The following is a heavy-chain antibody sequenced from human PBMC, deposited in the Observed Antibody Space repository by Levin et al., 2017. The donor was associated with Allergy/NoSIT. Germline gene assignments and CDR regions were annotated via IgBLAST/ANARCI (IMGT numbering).Heavy chain of an antibody. CDR3: AIIKKGLDGAFDI. CDR1: GYTFTSYG. J-gene: IGHJ3*02. D-gene: IGHD6-19*01. CDR2: ISAYNGNT. V-gene: IGHV1-18*01. Sequence: GESLKISCKASGYTFTSYGISWVRQAPGQGLEWMGWISAYNGNTNYAQKLQGRVTMTTDTSTSTAYMELRSLRSDDTAVYYCAIIKKGLDGAFDIWGQGTMVTVSS.